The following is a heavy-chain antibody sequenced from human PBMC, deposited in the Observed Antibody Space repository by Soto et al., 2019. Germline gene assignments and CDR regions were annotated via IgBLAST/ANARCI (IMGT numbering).Heavy chain of an antibody. CDR1: GGSISSGDYY. CDR2: IYYSGST. Sequence: SETLSLTCTVSGGSISSGDYYWSWIRQPPGKGLEWIGYIYYSGSTYYNPSLKSRVTISVDTSKNQFSLKLSSVTAADTAVYYFAIAQPPPRGLPYYYGMDVWAQGTTVTVS. J-gene: IGHJ6*02. V-gene: IGHV4-30-4*01. CDR3: AIAQPPPRGLPYYYGMDV.